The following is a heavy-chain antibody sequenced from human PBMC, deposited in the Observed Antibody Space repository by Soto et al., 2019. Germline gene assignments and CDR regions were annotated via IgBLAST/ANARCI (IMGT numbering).Heavy chain of an antibody. CDR3: ESSRYYLDP. Sequence: LGVSLRHSCAPSGFTFISPRMHWVRQAPGKRLEWVAATSPHRRNKSYEDYVKARFTISRDNYKNTLYMQMKSLRAEDTAVYQCESSRYYLDPCGHGT. D-gene: IGHD3-10*01. V-gene: IGHV3-30*03. CDR2: TSPHRRNK. J-gene: IGHJ5*02. CDR1: GFTFISPR.